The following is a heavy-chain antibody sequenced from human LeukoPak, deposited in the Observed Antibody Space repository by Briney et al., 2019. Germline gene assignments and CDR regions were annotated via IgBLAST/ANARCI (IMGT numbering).Heavy chain of an antibody. D-gene: IGHD4/OR15-4a*01. J-gene: IGHJ5*02. CDR2: IYYTGST. CDR1: GGSISSSSYY. V-gene: IGHV4-39*01. Sequence: SETLSLTCTVSGGSISSSSYYWGWIRQPPGKGLEWIGSIYYTGSTYYNPALKSRVTISVDTSKNQFSLKVNSVTAADTAVYYCARRRGAWHWFDPWGQGTLVTVSS. CDR3: ARRRGAWHWFDP.